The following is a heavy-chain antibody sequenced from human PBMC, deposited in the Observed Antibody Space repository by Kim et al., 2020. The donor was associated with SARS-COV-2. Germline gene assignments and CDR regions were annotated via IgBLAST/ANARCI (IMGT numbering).Heavy chain of an antibody. CDR3: ARDGGQYYYDSSGYHQDYYYYGMDV. V-gene: IGHV1-69*13. CDR1: GGTFSSYA. D-gene: IGHD3-22*01. J-gene: IGHJ6*02. CDR2: IIPIFGTA. Sequence: SVKVSCKASGGTFSSYAISWVRQAPGQGLEWMGGIIPIFGTANYAQKFQGRVTITADESTSTAYMELSSLRSEDTAVYYCARDGGQYYYDSSGYHQDYYYYGMDVWGQGTTVTVSS.